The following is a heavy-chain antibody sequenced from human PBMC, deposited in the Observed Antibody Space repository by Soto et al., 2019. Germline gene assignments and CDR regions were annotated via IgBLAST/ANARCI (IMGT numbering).Heavy chain of an antibody. CDR2: ISSSSSTI. CDR1: GFTFSSYS. CDR3: ARAPYSSSFTFDY. V-gene: IGHV3-48*01. J-gene: IGHJ4*02. Sequence: EVQLVESGGGLVQPGGSLRLSCAASGFTFSSYSMNWVRQAPGKGLEWVSYISSSSSTIYYADSVKGRFTISRDNAKNSLYLQMNSLRAEDTAVYYCARAPYSSSFTFDYRGQGTLVTVSS. D-gene: IGHD6-6*01.